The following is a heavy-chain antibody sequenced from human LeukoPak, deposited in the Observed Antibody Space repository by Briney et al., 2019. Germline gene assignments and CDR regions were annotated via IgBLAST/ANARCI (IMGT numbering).Heavy chain of an antibody. D-gene: IGHD3-3*01. J-gene: IGHJ4*02. CDR2: IYHSGST. Sequence: SETLSLTCAVSGYSISSGYYWGWIRQPPGKGLEWIGSIYHSGSTYYNPSLKSRVTTSVDTSKNQFSLKLSSVTAADTAVYYCARTDFWSGYYRNFDYWGQGTLVTVSS. CDR1: GYSISSGYY. CDR3: ARTDFWSGYYRNFDY. V-gene: IGHV4-38-2*01.